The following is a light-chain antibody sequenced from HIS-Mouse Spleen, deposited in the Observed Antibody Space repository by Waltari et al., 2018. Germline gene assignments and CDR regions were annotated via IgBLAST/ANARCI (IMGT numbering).Light chain of an antibody. CDR1: SLRSYY. V-gene: IGLV3-19*01. CDR2: SKN. Sequence: SSELTQDPAVSVALGQTVRITFQGDSLRSYYASWYQQKPGQAPVLVIYSKNNRPSGIPDRFSGSSSGNTASLTITGAQAEDEADYYCNSRDSSGNHVVFGGGTKLTVL. J-gene: IGLJ2*01. CDR3: NSRDSSGNHVV.